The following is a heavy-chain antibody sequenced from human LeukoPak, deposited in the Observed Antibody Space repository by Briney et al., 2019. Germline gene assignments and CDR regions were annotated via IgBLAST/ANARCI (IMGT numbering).Heavy chain of an antibody. J-gene: IGHJ6*02. CDR2: INHNGNVN. CDR3: ARGGGLDV. D-gene: IGHD3-16*01. V-gene: IGHV3-7*03. CDR1: GFTFSDYY. Sequence: GGSLRLSCAASGFTFSDYYMNWARQAPGKGLEWVASINHNGNVNYYVDSVKGRFTISRDNAKNSLYLQMSNLRAEDTAVYFCARGGGLDVWGQGATVTVSS.